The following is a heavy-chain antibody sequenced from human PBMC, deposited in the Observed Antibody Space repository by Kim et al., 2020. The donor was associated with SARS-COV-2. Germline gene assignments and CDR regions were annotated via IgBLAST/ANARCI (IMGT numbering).Heavy chain of an antibody. V-gene: IGHV1-18*01. CDR3: AGDSVLWFGELSLYFDY. D-gene: IGHD3-10*01. Sequence: ASVKVSCKASGYTFTSYGISWVRQAPGQGLEWMGGISAYNGNTNYAQKLQGRVTMTTDTSTSTAYMELRSLRSDDTAVYYCAGDSVLWFGELSLYFDYWGQGTLVTVSS. CDR2: ISAYNGNT. CDR1: GYTFTSYG. J-gene: IGHJ4*02.